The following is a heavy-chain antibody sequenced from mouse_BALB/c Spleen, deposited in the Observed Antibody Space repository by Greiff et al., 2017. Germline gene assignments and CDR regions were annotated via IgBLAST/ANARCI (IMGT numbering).Heavy chain of an antibody. CDR3: ARLRFGVITTVVATSSYWYFDV. CDR1: GYTFTDYN. V-gene: IGHV1S29*02. CDR2: IYPYNGGT. D-gene: IGHD1-1*01. J-gene: IGHJ1*01. Sequence: EVKLQESGPELVKPGASVKISCKASGYTFTDYNMHWVKQSHGKSLEWIGYIYPYNGGTGYNQKFKSKATLTVDNSSSTAYMELRSLTSEDSAVYYCARLRFGVITTVVATSSYWYFDVWGAGTTVTVSS.